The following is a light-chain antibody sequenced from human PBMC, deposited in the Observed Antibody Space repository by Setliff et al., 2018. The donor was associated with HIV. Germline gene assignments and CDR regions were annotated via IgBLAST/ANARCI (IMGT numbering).Light chain of an antibody. Sequence: QAVVTQEPSLTVSPGGTVTLTCGSSTGAVTSGHYPYWFQQKPGQAPRTLIYDTNNKHSWTPARFSGSLLGGKAALTLSGAQPEDEAAYYCFLSYNAARRVFGGGTKVTV. CDR1: TGAVTSGHY. CDR3: FLSYNAARRV. J-gene: IGLJ3*02. V-gene: IGLV7-46*01. CDR2: DTN.